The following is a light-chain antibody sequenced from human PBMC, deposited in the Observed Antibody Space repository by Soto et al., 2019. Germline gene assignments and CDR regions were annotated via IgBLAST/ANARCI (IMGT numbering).Light chain of an antibody. Sequence: DIQMTQSPSSLSASVGDRVTITCRASRSISSYLNWYQQKPGKAPKLLIYAASSLQSGVPSRFSGSGSGTDFTLTISSLQPEDFATYYCQQSYSTPLSTFGQGTKLEIK. CDR2: AAS. CDR3: QQSYSTPLST. CDR1: RSISSY. V-gene: IGKV1-39*01. J-gene: IGKJ2*01.